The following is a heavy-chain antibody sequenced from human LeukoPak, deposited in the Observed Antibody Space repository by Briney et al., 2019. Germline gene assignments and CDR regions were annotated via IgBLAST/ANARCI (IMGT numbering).Heavy chain of an antibody. CDR1: GFTVSSNY. CDR3: TRDYGGSSPFDY. J-gene: IGHJ4*02. Sequence: GGSLRLSCAASGFTVSSNYMSWVRQAPGKGLEWVSYISSDGSTIYYADSVKGRFTISRDNAKNSLYLQMNSLRAEDTAVYYCTRDYGGSSPFDYWGQGTLVTVSS. V-gene: IGHV3-11*04. D-gene: IGHD4-23*01. CDR2: ISSDGSTI.